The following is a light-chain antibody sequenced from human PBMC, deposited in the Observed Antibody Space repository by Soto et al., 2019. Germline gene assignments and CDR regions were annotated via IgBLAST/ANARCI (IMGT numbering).Light chain of an antibody. CDR1: QVINTF. V-gene: IGKV1-9*01. Sequence: NQVSQSPSSLSASIGARVTITCRASQVINTFLAWYQPNPGKAPKLLIYAASTLQSGVPSRFSGSGSGTDFTLTISSLQPEDFATYYCQQLESYPSTFGGGTKVDI. CDR2: AAS. J-gene: IGKJ4*01. CDR3: QQLESYPST.